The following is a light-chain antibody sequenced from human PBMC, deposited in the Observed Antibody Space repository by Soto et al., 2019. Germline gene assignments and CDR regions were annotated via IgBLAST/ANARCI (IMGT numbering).Light chain of an antibody. CDR2: AAS. V-gene: IGKV1-39*01. CDR3: QQSYSTPIT. Sequence: IQLTQSPSSLSASVGDSVTIAFRASQGITSYLACYQQKPGKAPKLLIYAASSLQSGVPSRFSGSGSGTDFTLTISSLQPEDFATYYCQQSYSTPITFGQGTRLEI. CDR1: QGITSY. J-gene: IGKJ5*01.